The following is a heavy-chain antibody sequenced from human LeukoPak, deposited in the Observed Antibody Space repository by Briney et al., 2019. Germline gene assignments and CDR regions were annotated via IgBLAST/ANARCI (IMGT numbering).Heavy chain of an antibody. J-gene: IGHJ4*02. Sequence: GGSLRLSRAASGFTFISYELNWVRQAPGKGLEWVSKISSSGSAIYYADSVKGRFTISRDNAKSTLYLQMNSLRAEDTAVYYCARGGGLAYWGQGTLVTVSS. CDR1: GFTFISYE. V-gene: IGHV3-48*03. CDR3: ARGGGLAY. CDR2: ISSSGSAI.